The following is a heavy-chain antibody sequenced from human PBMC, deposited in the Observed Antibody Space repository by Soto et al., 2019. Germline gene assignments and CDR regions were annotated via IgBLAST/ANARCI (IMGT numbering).Heavy chain of an antibody. V-gene: IGHV4-59*12. CDR1: GGYIISYY. CDR3: ARERITMVRGVNVNWFDP. D-gene: IGHD3-10*01. CDR2: IYYSGST. J-gene: IGHJ5*02. Sequence: ETQSHTSTVSGGYIISYYWSWIRQPTGKGLEWIGYIYYSGSTYYNPSLKSRVTISADTSKNQFSLKLSSVTAADTAVYYCARERITMVRGVNVNWFDPWGQGTLVTVSS.